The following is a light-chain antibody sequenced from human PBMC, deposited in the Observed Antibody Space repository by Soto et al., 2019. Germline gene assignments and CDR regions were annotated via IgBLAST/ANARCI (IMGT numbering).Light chain of an antibody. CDR2: GAS. J-gene: IGKJ1*01. V-gene: IGKV3-20*01. CDR3: QQYGSSPRT. Sequence: VLRQSPSTLSSSRGERATLSCRASQSVSSSYLAWYQQKPGQAPRLLIYGASSRATGIPDRFSGSGSGTDFTLAISRLEPEDFAVYYCQQYGSSPRTFGQGTKVDI. CDR1: QSVSSSY.